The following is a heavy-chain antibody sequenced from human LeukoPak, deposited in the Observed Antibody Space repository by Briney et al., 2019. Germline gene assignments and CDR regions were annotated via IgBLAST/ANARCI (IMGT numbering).Heavy chain of an antibody. Sequence: RGSLRLSCAASGFTFSSYAMSWVRQAPGKGLEWVSAISGSGGSTYYADSVKERFSISRDSSINKLYLQMNSLRDDDTAVYYCAREVYSSTWFDLWGQGTLVTVSS. D-gene: IGHD6-13*01. V-gene: IGHV3-23*01. J-gene: IGHJ4*02. CDR2: ISGSGGST. CDR3: AREVYSSTWFDL. CDR1: GFTFSSYA.